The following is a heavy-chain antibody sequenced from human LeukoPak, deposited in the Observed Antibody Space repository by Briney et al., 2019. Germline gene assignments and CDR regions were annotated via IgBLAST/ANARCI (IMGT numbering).Heavy chain of an antibody. D-gene: IGHD4-23*01. CDR3: ARAPDYGGKPYYYYYMDV. CDR2: IFYSGST. J-gene: IGHJ6*03. CDR1: GGSISTSNYY. V-gene: IGHV4-39*07. Sequence: PSETLSLTCTVSGGSISTSNYYWGWIRQPPGKGLEWIGNIFYSGSTYYSPSLKSRVTISLDTSRNQFSLKLSSVTAADTAVYYCARAPDYGGKPYYYYYMDVWGKGTTVTVSS.